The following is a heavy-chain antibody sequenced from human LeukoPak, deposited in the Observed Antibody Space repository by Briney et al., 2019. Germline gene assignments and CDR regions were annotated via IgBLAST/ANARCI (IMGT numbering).Heavy chain of an antibody. V-gene: IGHV4-59*08. CDR3: ARHRAYSSSSPFDY. Sequence: SETLSLTCSVSGGSISSLYWSWIRQPPGKGLEWIGYIYYTGSTNYNPSLKSRVTMFVDMSKNQFSLRLSPVTAADTAVYYCARHRAYSSSSPFDYWGQGTLVTVSS. D-gene: IGHD6-6*01. CDR1: GGSISSLY. CDR2: IYYTGST. J-gene: IGHJ4*02.